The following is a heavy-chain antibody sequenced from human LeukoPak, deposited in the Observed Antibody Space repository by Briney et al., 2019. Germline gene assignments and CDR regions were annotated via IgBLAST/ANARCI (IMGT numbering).Heavy chain of an antibody. V-gene: IGHV3-21*01. J-gene: IGHJ4*02. D-gene: IGHD4/OR15-4a*01. CDR1: GFTFSSYS. Sequence: GGSLRLSCAASGFTFSSYSMNWVRQAPGKGLEWVSSISSTSSYIYYADSVKGRFTISTDNAKNSLYLQMSSLRAEDTAVYYCARRAGAYSHPYDYWGQGTLVTVSS. CDR3: ARRAGAYSHPYDY. CDR2: ISSTSSYI.